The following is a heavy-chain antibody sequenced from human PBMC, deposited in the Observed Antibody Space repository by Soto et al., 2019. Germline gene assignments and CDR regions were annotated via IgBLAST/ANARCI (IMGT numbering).Heavy chain of an antibody. CDR1: GGSISSYY. V-gene: IGHV4-59*01. J-gene: IGHJ4*02. Sequence: PSETLSLTCTVSGGSISSYYWSWIRQPTGKGLEWLGYIYYSGSATYNPSLKSRVTISVDTSKNQFSLKLSSLTAADTAVYYCASSSSGYYYYLEYWGQGTMVTVSS. CDR2: IYYSGSA. D-gene: IGHD3-22*01. CDR3: ASSSSGYYYYLEY.